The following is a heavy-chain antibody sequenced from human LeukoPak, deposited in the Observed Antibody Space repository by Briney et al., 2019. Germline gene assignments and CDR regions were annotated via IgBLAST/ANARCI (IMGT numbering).Heavy chain of an antibody. CDR1: GFTVSSYY. CDR2: IYGSGGT. Sequence: QTGGSLRLSCAASGFTVSSYYMNWVRQAPGKGLEWVSIIYGSGGTYYADSVKGRFTISRDNSKNTVFLQMNSLRAEDTAVYYCARELKSENYRPYYFDSWGQGTLVTVSS. V-gene: IGHV3-53*01. D-gene: IGHD1-7*01. CDR3: ARELKSENYRPYYFDS. J-gene: IGHJ4*02.